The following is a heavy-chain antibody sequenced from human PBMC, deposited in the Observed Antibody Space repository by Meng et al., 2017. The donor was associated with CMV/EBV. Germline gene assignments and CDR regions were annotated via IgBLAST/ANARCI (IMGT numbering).Heavy chain of an antibody. CDR1: GGTCSRDT. Sequence: SGKATGGTCSRDTISWVRQAPGQGLEWMGRIILILGIANYAQKFQGRVTITADKSTSTAYMELSSLRSEDTAVYYCARASKEGDDPWGQGTLVTVSS. V-gene: IGHV1-69*02. D-gene: IGHD3-16*01. CDR2: IILILGIA. CDR3: ARASKEGDDP. J-gene: IGHJ5*02.